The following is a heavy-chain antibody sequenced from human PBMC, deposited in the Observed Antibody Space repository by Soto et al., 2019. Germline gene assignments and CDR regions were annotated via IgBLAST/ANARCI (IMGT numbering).Heavy chain of an antibody. CDR1: GYTFTSYA. CDR3: ARDRYYDILTGYEYYYYYYGMDV. Sequence: ASVKVSCKASGYTFTSYAMHWVRQAPGQRLEWMGWINAGNGNTKYSQKFQGRVTITRDTSASTAYMELSSLRSEDTAVYYCARDRYYDILTGYEYYYYYYGMDVWGQGTTVTAP. J-gene: IGHJ6*02. CDR2: INAGNGNT. D-gene: IGHD3-9*01. V-gene: IGHV1-3*01.